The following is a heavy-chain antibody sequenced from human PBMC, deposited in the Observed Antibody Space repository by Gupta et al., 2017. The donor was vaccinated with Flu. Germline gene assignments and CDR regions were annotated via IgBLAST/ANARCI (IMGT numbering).Heavy chain of an antibody. V-gene: IGHV2-26*01. J-gene: IGHJ6*02. CDR3: ARIRVAAAGTVRGYYYYYGMDV. D-gene: IGHD6-13*01. Sequence: QVTLKESGPVLVKPTETLTLTCTVSGFSLSNARMGVSWIRQPPGKALEWLAHIFSNDEKSYSPSLKSRLTISKDTSKSQVVLTMTNMDPVDTATYYCARIRVAAAGTVRGYYYYYGMDVWGQGTTVTVSS. CDR1: GFSLSNARMG. CDR2: IFSNDEK.